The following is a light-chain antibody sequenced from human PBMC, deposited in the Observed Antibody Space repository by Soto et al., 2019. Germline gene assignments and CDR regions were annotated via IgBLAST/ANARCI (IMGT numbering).Light chain of an antibody. CDR2: GAS. Sequence: EIVMTPSPATLSVSPLERATLSCMASQSVSSNLAWYQQKPGQAPRLLIYGASTRATGIPARFSGSGSGTEFTLTISGLQSEDFAVYYCQQYNNWPRTFGQGTKVDI. CDR3: QQYNNWPRT. J-gene: IGKJ1*01. CDR1: QSVSSN. V-gene: IGKV3-15*01.